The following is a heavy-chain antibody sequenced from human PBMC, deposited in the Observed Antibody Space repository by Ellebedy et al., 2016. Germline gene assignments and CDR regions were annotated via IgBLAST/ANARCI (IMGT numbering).Heavy chain of an antibody. J-gene: IGHJ3*02. CDR2: ISYDGSNK. D-gene: IGHD1-26*01. CDR1: GFTFSSYA. CDR3: ARDRGVGATSYSGAFDI. Sequence: GGSLRLSXAASGFTFSSYAMHWVRQALGKGLEWVAVISYDGSNKYYADSVKGRFTISRDNSKNTLYLQMNSLRAEDTAVYYCARDRGVGATSYSGAFDIWGQGTMVTVSS. V-gene: IGHV3-30-3*01.